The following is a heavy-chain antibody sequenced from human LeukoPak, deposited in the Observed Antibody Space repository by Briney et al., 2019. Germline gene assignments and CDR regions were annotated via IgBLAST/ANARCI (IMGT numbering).Heavy chain of an antibody. V-gene: IGHV3-74*01. CDR3: ARGRPHGNDY. Sequence: GGSLRLSCAASGFTFSSYWMNWVRQAPGKGQVWVSRIASDGSSTTYADSVKGRFSISRDNAKNTLYLQMNSLRVEDTAVYYCARGRPHGNDYWGQGTLVTVSS. D-gene: IGHD4-23*01. CDR2: IASDGSST. J-gene: IGHJ4*02. CDR1: GFTFSSYW.